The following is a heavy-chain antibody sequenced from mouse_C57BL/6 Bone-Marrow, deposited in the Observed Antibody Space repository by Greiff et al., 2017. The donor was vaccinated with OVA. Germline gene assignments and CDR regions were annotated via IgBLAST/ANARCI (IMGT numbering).Heavy chain of an antibody. CDR2: IHPNSGST. Sequence: QVQLQQPGAELVKPGASVKLSCKASGYTFTSYWMHWVKQRPGQGLEWIGLIHPNSGSTTYNEKFKSKATLTVDKSSSTAYMQLSSLTSEDSAVYYWAKRRLKGSSDYYAMDYWGQGTSVTVSS. CDR3: AKRRLKGSSDYYAMDY. J-gene: IGHJ4*01. CDR1: GYTFTSYW. V-gene: IGHV1-64*01. D-gene: IGHD1-1*01.